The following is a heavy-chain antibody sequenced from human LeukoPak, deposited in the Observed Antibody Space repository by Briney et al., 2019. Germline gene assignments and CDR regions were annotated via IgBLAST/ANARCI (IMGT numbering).Heavy chain of an antibody. CDR2: FDPEDGET. V-gene: IGHV1-24*01. CDR1: GHTLTELS. D-gene: IGHD3-22*01. Sequence: VASVKVSCKVSGHTLTELSMHWVRQTPEKGLEWMGGFDPEDGETIYAQKFQGRVTMTEDTSTDTAYMELSSLRSEDTAVYYCATGVSSLRPVFDYYDSSGYPPTDYWGQGTLVTVSS. CDR3: ATGVSSLRPVFDYYDSSGYPPTDY. J-gene: IGHJ4*02.